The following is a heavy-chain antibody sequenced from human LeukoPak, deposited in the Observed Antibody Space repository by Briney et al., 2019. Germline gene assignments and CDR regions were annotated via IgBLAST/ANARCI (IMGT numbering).Heavy chain of an antibody. Sequence: GGSLRLSCAASGFTFSNAWMSWVRQAPGKGLEWIGRIKSKSDGGTTVYSAPVKGRFTISRDDSKNTLYLQMNSLKTEDTALYYCNPGGTPDYWGQGTLVTVSS. J-gene: IGHJ4*02. CDR2: IKSKSDGGTT. V-gene: IGHV3-15*01. CDR3: NPGGTPDY. CDR1: GFTFSNAW. D-gene: IGHD1-7*01.